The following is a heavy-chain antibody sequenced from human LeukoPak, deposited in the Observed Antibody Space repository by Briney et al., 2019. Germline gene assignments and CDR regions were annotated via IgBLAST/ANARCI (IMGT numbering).Heavy chain of an antibody. D-gene: IGHD2-15*01. CDR2: ISGSGSNT. CDR1: GFTFSNYA. CDR3: AKDLQYCSGGSCYLPPTGFDI. J-gene: IGHJ3*02. V-gene: IGHV3-23*01. Sequence: PGGSLRLSCAVSGFTFSNYAMSWVRQAPGKGLGWVSGISGSGSNTYYADSVKGRFTISRDNSKNTLSLQMNSLRAEDTAVYYCAKDLQYCSGGSCYLPPTGFDIWGQGTMVTVSS.